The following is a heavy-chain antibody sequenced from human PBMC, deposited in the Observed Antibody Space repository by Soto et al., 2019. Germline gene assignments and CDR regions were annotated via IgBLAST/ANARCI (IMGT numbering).Heavy chain of an antibody. V-gene: IGHV1-69*13. CDR3: ARDRQSSIAARPDDAFDI. J-gene: IGHJ3*02. D-gene: IGHD6-6*01. CDR2: IIPIFGTA. CDR1: GGTFSSYA. Sequence: SVKVSCKASGGTFSSYAISWVRQAPGQGLEWMGGIIPIFGTANYAQKFQGRVTITADESTSTAYMELSSLRSEDTAVYYCARDRQSSIAARPDDAFDIWCQGKRVTVSS.